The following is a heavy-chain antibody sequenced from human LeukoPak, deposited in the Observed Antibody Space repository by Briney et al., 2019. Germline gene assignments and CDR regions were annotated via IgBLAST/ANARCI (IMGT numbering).Heavy chain of an antibody. D-gene: IGHD6-6*01. CDR3: AKSIAARRAGYYFDY. V-gene: IGHV4-34*01. Sequence: PSETLSLTCAVYGGSFSGYYWSWIRQPPGKRLEWIGEINHSGSTNYNPSLKSRVTISVDTSKNQFSLKLSSVTAADTAVYYCAKSIAARRAGYYFDYWGQGTLVTVSS. CDR2: INHSGST. CDR1: GGSFSGYY. J-gene: IGHJ4*02.